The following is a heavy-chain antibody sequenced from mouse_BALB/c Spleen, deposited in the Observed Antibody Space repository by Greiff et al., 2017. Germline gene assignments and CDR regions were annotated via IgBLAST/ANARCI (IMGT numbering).Heavy chain of an antibody. CDR1: GFTFSSFG. D-gene: IGHD4-1*01. Sequence: EVKLVESGGGLVQPGGSRKLSCAASGFTFSSFGMHWVRQAPEKGLEWVAYISSGSSTIYYADTVKGRFTISRDNPKNTLFLQMTSLRSEDTAMYYCARAFNWTPFDYWGQGTTLTVSS. CDR3: ARAFNWTPFDY. V-gene: IGHV5-17*02. CDR2: ISSGSSTI. J-gene: IGHJ2*01.